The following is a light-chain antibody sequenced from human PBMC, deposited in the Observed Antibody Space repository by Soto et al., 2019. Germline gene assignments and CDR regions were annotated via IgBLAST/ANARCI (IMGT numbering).Light chain of an antibody. CDR3: QQYYSYPVT. Sequence: AIRMTQSPSSFSASTGDRVTISFRARQGISSYLSCYQQKPGTDPKLLIYAASTLQSGVPSRFSGSGSGTDFTLTISCLQSEDFATYYCQQYYSYPVTFGQGTRLAIK. V-gene: IGKV1-8*01. CDR1: QGISSY. CDR2: AAS. J-gene: IGKJ5*01.